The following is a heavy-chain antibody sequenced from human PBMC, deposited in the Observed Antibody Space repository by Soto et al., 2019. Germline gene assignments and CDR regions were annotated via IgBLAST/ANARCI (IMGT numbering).Heavy chain of an antibody. CDR2: IYYSGST. V-gene: IGHV4-31*03. D-gene: IGHD5-12*01. J-gene: IGHJ6*02. CDR1: GGSISSGGYY. Sequence: QVQLKESGPGLVKPSQTLSLTCTVSGGSISSGGYYWSWIRQHPGKGLEWIRYIYYSGSTYYNPSLKSRVTISVDTSKNQFSLKLSSVTAADTAVYYCARAEMATARNYYYYYGMDVWGQGTTVTVSS. CDR3: ARAEMATARNYYYYYGMDV.